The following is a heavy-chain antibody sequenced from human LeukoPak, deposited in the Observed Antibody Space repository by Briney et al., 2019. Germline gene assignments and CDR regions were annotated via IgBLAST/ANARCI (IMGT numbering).Heavy chain of an antibody. V-gene: IGHV4-59*01. CDR1: GGSISSYY. CDR2: IYYSGST. CDR3: ARRNGYEFDY. Sequence: SETLSPTCTVSGGSISSYYWSWIRQPPGKGLEWIGYIYYSGSTNYNPSLKSRVTISVDTSKNQFSLKLSSVTAADTAVYYCARRNGYEFDYWGQGTLVTVSS. J-gene: IGHJ4*02. D-gene: IGHD5-12*01.